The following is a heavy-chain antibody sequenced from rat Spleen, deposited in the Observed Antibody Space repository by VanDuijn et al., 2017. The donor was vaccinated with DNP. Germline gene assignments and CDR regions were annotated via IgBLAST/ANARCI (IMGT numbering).Heavy chain of an antibody. CDR2: ISYNGGTP. Sequence: EVQLVESGGGLVQPGRSLKLSCAVSGITFSDHNMAWVRQAPKKSLEWVATISYNGGTPYYRDSVKGRFTISRDNAQSTLYLQMDSLRSEDTATYYCAGRPPPTRGPFDYWGQGVMVTVSS. V-gene: IGHV5-7*01. CDR1: GITFSDHN. D-gene: IGHD1-4*01. CDR3: AGRPPPTRGPFDY. J-gene: IGHJ2*01.